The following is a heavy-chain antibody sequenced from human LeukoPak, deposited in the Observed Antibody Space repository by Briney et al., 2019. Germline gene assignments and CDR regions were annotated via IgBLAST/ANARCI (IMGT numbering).Heavy chain of an antibody. J-gene: IGHJ3*01. V-gene: IGHV3-48*01. CDR2: IGSSSSTI. CDR1: GFTFSSYS. D-gene: IGHD2-15*01. Sequence: PGGSLRLSCAASGFTFSSYSMNWVRQAPGKGLEWASYIGSSSSTINYADSVKGRFTISRDNAKNTLYLQMNSLRAEDTAVYYCASVGRYCSGGSCYVGAFGFWGQGTMVTVSS. CDR3: ASVGRYCSGGSCYVGAFGF.